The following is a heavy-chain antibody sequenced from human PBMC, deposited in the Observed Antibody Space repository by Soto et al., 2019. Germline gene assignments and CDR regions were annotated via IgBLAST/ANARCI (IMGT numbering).Heavy chain of an antibody. CDR3: ARESYGDYAFDI. D-gene: IGHD4-17*01. CDR2: ISSSSSYI. CDR1: GFTFSSYS. Sequence: GGSLRLSCAASGFTFSSYSMNWVRQAPGKGLEWVSSISSSSSYIYYADSVKGRFTISRDNAKNSLYLQMNSLRAEDTAVYYCARESYGDYAFDIWGQGTMVTVSS. J-gene: IGHJ3*02. V-gene: IGHV3-21*01.